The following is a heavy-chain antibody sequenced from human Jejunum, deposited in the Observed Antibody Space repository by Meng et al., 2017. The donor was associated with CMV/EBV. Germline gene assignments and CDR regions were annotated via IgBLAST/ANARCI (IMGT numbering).Heavy chain of an antibody. V-gene: IGHV3-11*01. CDR2: ITGSGDII. J-gene: IGHJ4*02. Sequence: LACAASGVPFGAYYMTWVRQAPGNGLEWVSYITGSGDIIYYADSVKGRFTISRDNAKSSLYLEINSLRAEDTAVYYCARGNYGFDYWGQGTLVTVSS. D-gene: IGHD4-17*01. CDR3: ARGNYGFDY. CDR1: GVPFGAYY.